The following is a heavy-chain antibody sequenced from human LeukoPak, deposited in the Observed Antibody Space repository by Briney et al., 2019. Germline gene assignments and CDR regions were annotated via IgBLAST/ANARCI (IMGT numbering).Heavy chain of an antibody. CDR1: GFTFSSYG. J-gene: IGHJ4*02. CDR3: AKVGTAYCGGDCYLGYYFDY. V-gene: IGHV3-30*02. CDR2: IRYDGSNK. D-gene: IGHD2-21*01. Sequence: PGGSLRLSCAASGFTFSSYGMHWVRQAPGKGLEWVAFIRYDGSNKYYADSVKGRFTISRDNSKNTLYLQMNSLRAEDTAVYYCAKVGTAYCGGDCYLGYYFDYWGQGTLVTVSS.